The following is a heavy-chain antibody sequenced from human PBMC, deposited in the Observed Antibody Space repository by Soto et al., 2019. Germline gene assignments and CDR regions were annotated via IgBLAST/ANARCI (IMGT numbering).Heavy chain of an antibody. CDR2: IYYSGST. V-gene: IGHV4-39*01. CDR1: GGSISSSSYY. J-gene: IGHJ4*02. CDR3: ARQLTLKPTAAGNFDY. D-gene: IGHD6-13*01. Sequence: SETLSLTCTVSGGSISSSSYYWGWIRQPPGKGLEWIGSIYYSGSTYYNPSLKSRVTISVDTSKNQFSLKLSSVTAADTAVYYCARQLTLKPTAAGNFDYWGQGTLVTVSS.